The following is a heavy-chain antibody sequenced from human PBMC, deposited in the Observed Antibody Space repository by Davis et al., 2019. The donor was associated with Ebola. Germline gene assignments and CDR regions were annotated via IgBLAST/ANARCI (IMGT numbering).Heavy chain of an antibody. CDR2: ISSSSSYI. D-gene: IGHD2-2*01. CDR3: AKGSGERYCSSTRCYYVDS. V-gene: IGHV3-21*04. J-gene: IGHJ4*02. Sequence: GESLKISCAASGFTFSSYSMNWVRQAPGKGLEWVSSISSSSSYIYYADSVKGRFTISRDNSKDTLYLQMNSLRAEDTAIYYCAKGSGERYCSSTRCYYVDSWGQGTLVTVSS. CDR1: GFTFSSYS.